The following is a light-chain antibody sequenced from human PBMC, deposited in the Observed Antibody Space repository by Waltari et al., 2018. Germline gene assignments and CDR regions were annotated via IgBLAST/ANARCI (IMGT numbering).Light chain of an antibody. CDR3: QQTYTYSYT. J-gene: IGKJ2*01. Sequence: DIQMTQSPSTLSASVGDRVTITCRASENVSKWLAWYQQKPGKAPKLLVYKASTLRSGVPSRFGGSGSGTEFSLNISSLQPDDFATYYCQQTYTYSYTFGQGTKLEIK. V-gene: IGKV1-5*03. CDR2: KAS. CDR1: ENVSKW.